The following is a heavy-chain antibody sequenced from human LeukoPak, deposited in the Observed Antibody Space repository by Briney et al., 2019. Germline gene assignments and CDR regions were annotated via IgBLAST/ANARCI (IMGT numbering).Heavy chain of an antibody. CDR1: ADSISNSNYY. V-gene: IGHV4-61*05. D-gene: IGHD3-10*01. J-gene: IGHJ5*02. CDR3: ARLTRGWFDP. Sequence: SETLSLTCTDSADSISNSNYYWGWIRQPPGKGLEWIGYIYYSGSTNYNPSLKSRVTISVDTSKNQFSLKLSSVTAADTAVYYCARLTRGWFDPWGQGALVTVSS. CDR2: IYYSGST.